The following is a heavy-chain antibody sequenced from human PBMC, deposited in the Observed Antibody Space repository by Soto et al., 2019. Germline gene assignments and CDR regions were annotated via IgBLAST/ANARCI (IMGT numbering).Heavy chain of an antibody. CDR1: GYTFTSYA. Sequence: QVQLVQSGAEVKKPGASVKVSCKASGYTFTSYAMHWVRQAPGQRLEWMGWINAGNGNTKYSQKFQGRVPITRDTSGSTAYMELSSRRSEDTAVYYCARVPHGSGSYFFYFDYWGQGTLVTVSS. J-gene: IGHJ4*02. V-gene: IGHV1-3*01. CDR2: INAGNGNT. D-gene: IGHD3-10*01. CDR3: ARVPHGSGSYFFYFDY.